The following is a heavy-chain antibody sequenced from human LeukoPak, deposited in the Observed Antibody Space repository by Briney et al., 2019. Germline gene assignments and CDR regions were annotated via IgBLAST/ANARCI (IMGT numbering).Heavy chain of an antibody. CDR1: GFTFSSYY. CDR2: INTDGSST. CDR3: ARAPDGWWALDY. Sequence: PGGSLRLSCAASGFTFSSYYMHWVRQAPGKGLVWLSRINTDGSSTSYADSVKGRFTISRDNDKNTLYLQMNSLRDEDTAVYYCARAPDGWWALDYWGQGTLVTVSS. J-gene: IGHJ4*02. V-gene: IGHV3-74*01. D-gene: IGHD6-19*01.